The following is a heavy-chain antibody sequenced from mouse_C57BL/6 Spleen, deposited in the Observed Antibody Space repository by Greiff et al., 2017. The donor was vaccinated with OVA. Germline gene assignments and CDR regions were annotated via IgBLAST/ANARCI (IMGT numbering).Heavy chain of an antibody. CDR3: ATTVVATKYYFDY. Sequence: VHVKQSGPELVKPGASVKMSCKASGYTFTDYNMHWVKQSHGKSLEWIGYINPNNGGTSYNQKFKGKATLTVNKSSSTAYMELRSLTSEDSAVYYCATTVVATKYYFDYWGQGTTLTVSS. CDR2: INPNNGGT. CDR1: GYTFTDYN. V-gene: IGHV1-22*01. D-gene: IGHD1-1*01. J-gene: IGHJ2*01.